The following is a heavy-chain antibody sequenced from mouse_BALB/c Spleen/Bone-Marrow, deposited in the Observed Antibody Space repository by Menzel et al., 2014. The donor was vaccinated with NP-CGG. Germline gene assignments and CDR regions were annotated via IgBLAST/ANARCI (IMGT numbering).Heavy chain of an antibody. CDR2: TSYSGST. Sequence: EVLLAESGSGLVKPSQSLSLTCTVTGYSITSDYSWHWIRQFPGNKLEWMGYTSYSGSTSYNPSLKSRISITRDASKNQFFLQLNSVTTEDTATYYCARTTTLVSHFDHWGQGTTRTGSS. V-gene: IGHV3-2*02. D-gene: IGHD1-1*01. J-gene: IGHJ2*01. CDR1: GYSITSDYS. CDR3: ARTTTLVSHFDH.